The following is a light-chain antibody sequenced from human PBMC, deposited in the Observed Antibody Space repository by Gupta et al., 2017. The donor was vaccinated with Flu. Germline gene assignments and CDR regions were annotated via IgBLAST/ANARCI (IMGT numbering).Light chain of an antibody. V-gene: IGKV2-30*02. Sequence: DVVMTHSPLPVPVALGQPASIPCRSSHSPVHSIGNTSWTRHQQRPGQSPRSLIHRVSNRDSGGPDRFSGRGAGSDFTLKTSRVEEEDVGVYYGRQGTHWQTFGQGTKVEIK. CDR3: RQGTHWQT. J-gene: IGKJ1*01. CDR2: RVS. CDR1: HSPVHSIGNTS.